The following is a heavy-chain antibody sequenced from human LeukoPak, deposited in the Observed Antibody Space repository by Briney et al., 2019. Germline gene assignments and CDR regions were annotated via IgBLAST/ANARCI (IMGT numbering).Heavy chain of an antibody. J-gene: IGHJ4*02. Sequence: ASVKVSCKASGYTFTSYGISWVRQAPGQGLEWMGWISAYNGNTNYAQKLQGRVTMTTDTSTSTAYVELRSLRSDDTAVYYCAREREGIYYYDSSGYSDYWGQGTLVTVSS. CDR3: AREREGIYYYDSSGYSDY. CDR1: GYTFTSYG. D-gene: IGHD3-22*01. CDR2: ISAYNGNT. V-gene: IGHV1-18*01.